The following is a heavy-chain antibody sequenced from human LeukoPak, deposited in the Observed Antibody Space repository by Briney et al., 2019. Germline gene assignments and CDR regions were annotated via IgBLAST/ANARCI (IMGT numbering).Heavy chain of an antibody. J-gene: IGHJ4*02. D-gene: IGHD3-9*01. CDR3: ASQGRGYYNGVDY. Sequence: PGGSLRLSCAASGFTFSSYAVSWVRQAPGKGLEWVSAISGSGGSTYYADSVKGRFTISRENSKNTLYLQMNSLRAEDTAVYYCASQGRGYYNGVDYWGQGTLVTVSS. V-gene: IGHV3-23*01. CDR2: ISGSGGST. CDR1: GFTFSSYA.